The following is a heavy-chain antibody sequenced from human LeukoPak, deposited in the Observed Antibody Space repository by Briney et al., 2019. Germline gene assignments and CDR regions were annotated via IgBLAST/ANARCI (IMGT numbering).Heavy chain of an antibody. V-gene: IGHV4-39*07. CDR1: GGSISSSSYY. CDR3: ARVNAYGSSWYYPFLQTPNYFDC. CDR2: IYYSGST. J-gene: IGHJ4*02. Sequence: PSETLSLTCTVSGGSISSSSYYWGWIRQPPGKGLEWIGSIYYSGSTYYNPSLKSRVTISVDTSKNQFSLKLSSVTAADTAVYYCARVNAYGSSWYYPFLQTPNYFDCWGQGTLVTVSS. D-gene: IGHD6-13*01.